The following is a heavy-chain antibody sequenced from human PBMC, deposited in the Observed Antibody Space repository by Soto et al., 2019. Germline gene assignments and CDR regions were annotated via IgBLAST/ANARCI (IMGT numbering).Heavy chain of an antibody. CDR3: ARRAGGYYCSSTSCYADY. D-gene: IGHD2-2*01. J-gene: IGHJ4*02. CDR1: GYSFTSYW. CDR2: IYPGDSDT. V-gene: IGHV5-51*01. Sequence: GESLKISCKGSGYSFTSYWIGWVRQMPGKGLEWMGIIYPGDSDTRYSPSFQGQVTISAAKSISTAYLQWSSLKASDTAMYYCARRAGGYYCSSTSCYADYWGQGTLVTVSS.